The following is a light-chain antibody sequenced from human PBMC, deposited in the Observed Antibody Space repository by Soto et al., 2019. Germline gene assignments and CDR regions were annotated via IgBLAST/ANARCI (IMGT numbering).Light chain of an antibody. CDR3: QQSGSSPFT. V-gene: IGKV3-20*01. CDR2: AAS. Sequence: DIVLTQSPGILSLSPGERATLSCRASQSVSRTYLAWYQQKPGQAPRLLIYAASSRATGIPDRFSGSGSGTDFTLTIRRLEPEDCAVYYCQQSGSSPFTFGPGTRVDIK. J-gene: IGKJ3*01. CDR1: QSVSRTY.